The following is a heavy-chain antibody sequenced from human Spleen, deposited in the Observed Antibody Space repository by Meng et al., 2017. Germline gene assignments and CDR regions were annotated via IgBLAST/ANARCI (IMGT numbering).Heavy chain of an antibody. CDR2: IKSKTDGGTT. V-gene: IGHV3-15*01. CDR3: TLPLSRWEQYFDY. J-gene: IGHJ4*02. Sequence: GESLKISCAASGFTFSNAWMSWVRQAPGKGLEWVGRIKSKTDGGTTDYAAPVKGRFTISRDDSKNTLYLQMNSLKTEDTAVYYCTLPLSRWEQYFDYWGQGTLVTVSS. D-gene: IGHD1-26*01. CDR1: GFTFSNAW.